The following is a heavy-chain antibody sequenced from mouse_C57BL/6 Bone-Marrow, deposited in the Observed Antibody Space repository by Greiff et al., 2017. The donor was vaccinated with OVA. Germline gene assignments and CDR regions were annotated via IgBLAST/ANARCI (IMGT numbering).Heavy chain of an antibody. Sequence: QVQLQQPGAELVKPGASVKLSCKASGYTFTSYWMHWVKQRPGQGLEWIGMIPPNSGSTNYNEKFKSKATLTVDKSSSTAYMQLSSLTSEDSAVYYCARLKTVVATGDFDYWGQGTTLTVSS. D-gene: IGHD1-1*01. CDR3: ARLKTVVATGDFDY. CDR1: GYTFTSYW. CDR2: IPPNSGST. J-gene: IGHJ2*01. V-gene: IGHV1-64*01.